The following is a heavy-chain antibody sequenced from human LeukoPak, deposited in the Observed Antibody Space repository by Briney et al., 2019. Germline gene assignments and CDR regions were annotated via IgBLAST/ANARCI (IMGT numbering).Heavy chain of an antibody. V-gene: IGHV3-23*01. CDR1: GFTFSNYA. J-gene: IGHJ4*02. D-gene: IGHD3-3*02. Sequence: GGSLRLSCVASGFTFSNYAMSWVRQAPGKWLEWVSAISSSGGRTYYADSVKGRFTISRDNSKNTLYLQMNSLRAEDTAVFYCAKDPLNSIVWAFDYWGQGTLVTVSS. CDR2: ISSSGGRT. CDR3: AKDPLNSIVWAFDY.